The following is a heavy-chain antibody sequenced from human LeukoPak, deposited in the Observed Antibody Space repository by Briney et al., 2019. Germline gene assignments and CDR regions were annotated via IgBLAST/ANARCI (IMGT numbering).Heavy chain of an antibody. CDR1: GGSISSSSYY. CDR3: ARQAYSDFWSGSNYAFDL. D-gene: IGHD3-3*01. V-gene: IGHV4-39*01. CDR2: IYYSGST. J-gene: IGHJ3*01. Sequence: SETLSLTCTVSGGSISSSSYYWGWIRQPPGKGLEWIGSIYYSGSTYYNPSLKSQVTISVDTSKNQFSLKLSSVTAADTAVYYCARQAYSDFWSGSNYAFDLWGQGTMVTVSS.